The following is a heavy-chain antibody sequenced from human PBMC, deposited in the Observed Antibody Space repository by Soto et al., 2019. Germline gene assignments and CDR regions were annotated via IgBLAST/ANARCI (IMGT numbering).Heavy chain of an antibody. D-gene: IGHD6-13*01. J-gene: IGHJ4*02. CDR2: ISSSSSYI. CDR3: AREYRSSWYVTH. CDR1: GFTFSSYS. V-gene: IGHV3-21*01. Sequence: EVQLVESGGGLVKPGGSLRLSCAASGFTFSSYSMNWVRQAPGKGLEWVSSISSSSSYIYYADSVKGRFTISRDNAKNSLYLQMNSLRAEDTAVYYCAREYRSSWYVTHWGQGTLVTVSS.